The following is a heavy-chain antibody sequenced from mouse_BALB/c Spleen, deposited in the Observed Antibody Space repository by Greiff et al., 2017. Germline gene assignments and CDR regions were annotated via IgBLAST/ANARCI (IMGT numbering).Heavy chain of an antibody. CDR1: GYTFTSYY. Sequence: VQLQQSGAELVKPGASVTLSCKASGYTFTSYYMYWVKQRPGQGLEWIGEINPSNGGTNFNEKFKSKATLTVDKSSSTAYMQLSSLTSEDSAVYYCTRGRYWGQGTTLTVSS. V-gene: IGHV1S81*02. CDR3: TRGRY. CDR2: INPSNGGT. J-gene: IGHJ2*01.